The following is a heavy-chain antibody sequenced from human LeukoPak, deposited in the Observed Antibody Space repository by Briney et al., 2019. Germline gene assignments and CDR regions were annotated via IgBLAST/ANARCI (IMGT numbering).Heavy chain of an antibody. V-gene: IGHV4-59*01. CDR1: GGSTSDYY. J-gene: IGHJ4*02. Sequence: PSETLSLTCTVSGGSTSDYYWTWIRQPPGKGLEWIGYISYSGSTNYNPSLKSRVTISVDTSKNQFSLKLSSVTAADTAVYYCARVGRGDYVWGSYSFDYWGQGTLVTVSS. D-gene: IGHD3-16*01. CDR2: ISYSGST. CDR3: ARVGRGDYVWGSYSFDY.